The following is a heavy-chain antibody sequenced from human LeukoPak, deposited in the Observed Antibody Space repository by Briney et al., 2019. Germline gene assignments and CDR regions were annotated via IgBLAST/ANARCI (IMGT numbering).Heavy chain of an antibody. V-gene: IGHV3-23*01. CDR3: AKSRYHYDSSGYYPHDY. D-gene: IGHD3-22*01. CDR1: GFTFSSYG. J-gene: IGHJ4*02. CDR2: ISESGGNT. Sequence: GGSLRLSCAVSGFTFSSYGMSWVRQAPGKGLEWVSAISESGGNTNYADSVKGRFTISRDNSKSTLYLQMNSLRAEDTAVYFCAKSRYHYDSSGYYPHDYWGQGTQVTVSS.